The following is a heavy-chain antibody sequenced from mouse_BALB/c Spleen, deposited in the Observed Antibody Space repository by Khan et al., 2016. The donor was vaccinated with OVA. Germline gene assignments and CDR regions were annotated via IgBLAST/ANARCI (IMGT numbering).Heavy chain of an antibody. CDR3: ARGGDSDEAWFAY. CDR2: IYPGTGSI. Sequence: QVQLQQSGAELVRPGASVKLSCKTSGYIFTSYWIHWVKQRSGQGLEWIARIYPGTGSIYYNEKFKGKATLTADKSSSTAFMQLSSLKSEDSAVCFYARGGDSDEAWFAYWGQGTLVTVSA. V-gene: IGHV1S132*01. J-gene: IGHJ3*01. CDR1: GYIFTSYW.